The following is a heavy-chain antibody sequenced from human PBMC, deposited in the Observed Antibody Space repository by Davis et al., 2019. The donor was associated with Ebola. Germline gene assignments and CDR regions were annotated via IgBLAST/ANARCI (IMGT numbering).Heavy chain of an antibody. J-gene: IGHJ4*02. CDR2: IYYSGST. D-gene: IGHD3-22*01. V-gene: IGHV4-59*01. CDR3: AGDRGSSGYYS. CDR1: GGSISSYY. Sequence: MPSETLSLTCTVSGGSISSYYWSWIRQPPGKGLEWIGYIYYSGSTNYNPSLKSRVTISVDTSKNQFSLKLSSVTAADTAVYYCAGDRGSSGYYSWGQGTLVTVSS.